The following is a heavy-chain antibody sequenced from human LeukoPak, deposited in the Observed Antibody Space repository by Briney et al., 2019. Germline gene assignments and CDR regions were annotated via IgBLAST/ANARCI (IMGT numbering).Heavy chain of an antibody. CDR2: ISAYNGNT. CDR1: GYTFTSYG. V-gene: IGHV1-18*01. D-gene: IGHD3-22*01. CDR3: ARDSTMIVVVSNFDH. J-gene: IGHJ5*02. Sequence: ASVKVSCKASGYTFTSYGISWVRQAPGQGLEWMGWISAYNGNTNYAQKLQGRVTMTTDTSTSTAYMELRSLRSDDTAVYYCARDSTMIVVVSNFDHWGQGTLVTVSS.